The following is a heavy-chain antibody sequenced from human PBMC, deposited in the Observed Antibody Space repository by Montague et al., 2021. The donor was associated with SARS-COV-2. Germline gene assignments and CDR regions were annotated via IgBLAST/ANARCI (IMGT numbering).Heavy chain of an antibody. CDR3: ARGSRIAASVQDY. D-gene: IGHD2-15*01. J-gene: IGHJ4*02. CDR1: GFSFSSYY. Sequence: SLSISCAASGFSFSSYYMSWVRQAPGKGLEWVSSISPSGDYFYSAASWRGRFIISRDNAKNSLYLQMSSLRAEDTAMYYCARGSRIAASVQDYWGQGTLVTVSS. V-gene: IGHV3-21*01. CDR2: ISPSGDYF.